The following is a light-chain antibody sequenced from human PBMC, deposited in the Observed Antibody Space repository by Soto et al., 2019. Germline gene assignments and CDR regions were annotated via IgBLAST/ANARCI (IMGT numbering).Light chain of an antibody. V-gene: IGKV3-15*01. CDR1: QTINNN. J-gene: IGKJ1*01. CDR2: GAS. CDR3: LQDNNWPLT. Sequence: VLTLAPPTLSVTPRERATFSCRASQTINNNFAWYQLKDGQAPRLVIYGASTRATDIPSRFSGSGSGTEFTLTISSLQSEDFAAYHCLQDNNWPLTSAQGAKVDI.